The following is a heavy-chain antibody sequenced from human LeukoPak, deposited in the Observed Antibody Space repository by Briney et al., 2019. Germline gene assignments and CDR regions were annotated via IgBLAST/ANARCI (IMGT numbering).Heavy chain of an antibody. V-gene: IGHV3-30*18. D-gene: IGHD2-2*01. J-gene: IGHJ3*02. CDR2: ISYDGSNK. CDR3: AKDRDIVVVPAAMGAFDI. Sequence: SGGSLRLSCAASGFTFSSYGMHWVRQAPGKGLEWVAVISYDGSNKYYADSVKGRFTISRDNSKNTLYLQMNSLRAEDTAVYYCAKDRDIVVVPAAMGAFDIWGQGTMVTVSS. CDR1: GFTFSSYG.